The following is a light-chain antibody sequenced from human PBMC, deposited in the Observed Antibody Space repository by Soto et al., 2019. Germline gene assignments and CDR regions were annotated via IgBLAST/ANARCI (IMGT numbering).Light chain of an antibody. CDR1: SSDVGGYNY. J-gene: IGLJ2*01. CDR2: EVS. Sequence: QSALAQPPSASGSPGQSVAISCTGTSSDVGGYNYVSWYQQHPGKAPKLMIYEVSKRPSGVPDRFSGSKSGNTASLTVSGLQAEDEADYYCSSYARNRDILFXGGTKVTVL. V-gene: IGLV2-8*01. CDR3: SSYARNRDIL.